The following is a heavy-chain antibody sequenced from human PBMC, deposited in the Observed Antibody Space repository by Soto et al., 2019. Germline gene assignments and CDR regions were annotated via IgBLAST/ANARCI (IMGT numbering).Heavy chain of an antibody. CDR2: IYYSGGT. CDR3: AKSGSGPTVDY. D-gene: IGHD6-19*01. CDR1: GGSISSSSYF. Sequence: SETLSLTCTVSGGSISSSSYFWGWIRQPPGKGLEWIGSIYYSGGTYYNPSLKSRVTISVDTSKNQFSLKLSSVTAADTAVYYCAKSGSGPTVDYWGQGSLVTVSS. V-gene: IGHV4-39*01. J-gene: IGHJ4*02.